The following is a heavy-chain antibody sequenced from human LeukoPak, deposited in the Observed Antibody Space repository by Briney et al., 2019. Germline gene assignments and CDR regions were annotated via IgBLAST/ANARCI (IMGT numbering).Heavy chain of an antibody. Sequence: ASVKVSCKASGYTFTSYGISWVRQAPGQGLEWMGWISAYNGNTNYAQKLQGRVTMTTDTSTSTAYMELRSLRSDDTAVYYCARGTMVRGVIKGLRTSNYFDYWGQGTLVTVSS. CDR1: GYTFTSYG. D-gene: IGHD3-10*01. CDR3: ARGTMVRGVIKGLRTSNYFDY. CDR2: ISAYNGNT. J-gene: IGHJ4*02. V-gene: IGHV1-18*01.